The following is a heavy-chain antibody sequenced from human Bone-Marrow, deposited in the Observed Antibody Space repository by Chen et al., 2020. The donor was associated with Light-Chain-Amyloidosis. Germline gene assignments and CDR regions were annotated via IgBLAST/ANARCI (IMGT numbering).Heavy chain of an antibody. CDR1: GFTFSSSD. CDR3: SSAVVDSPSSGLYFDL. D-gene: IGHD6-6*01. Sequence: EVQLVESGGGLVQPGGSLRLSCAAYGFTFSSSDMHWVRQAAGKGLEWVSAIGTIGDTYYPGSVKGRFTISRDDAKNSLYLQMNSLRAEDTGVYYCSSAVVDSPSSGLYFDLWGRGTLVTVSS. J-gene: IGHJ2*01. CDR2: IGTIGDT. V-gene: IGHV3-13*01.